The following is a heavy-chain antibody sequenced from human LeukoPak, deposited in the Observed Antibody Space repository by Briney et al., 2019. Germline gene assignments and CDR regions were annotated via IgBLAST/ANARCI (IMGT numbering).Heavy chain of an antibody. CDR2: LSYAGSNK. V-gene: IGHV3-30*04. J-gene: IGHJ3*02. CDR3: ARARRLYYDDSSGYYGGAFDI. D-gene: IGHD3-22*01. CDR1: GFTFSIYA. Sequence: GRSLRLSCAASGFTFSIYAMHWVRQAPGKGLEWVAVLSYAGSNKFYADSVKGRFTISRDNSKNTLYLQMNSLRAEDTAVYYCARARRLYYDDSSGYYGGAFDIWGQGTMVTVSS.